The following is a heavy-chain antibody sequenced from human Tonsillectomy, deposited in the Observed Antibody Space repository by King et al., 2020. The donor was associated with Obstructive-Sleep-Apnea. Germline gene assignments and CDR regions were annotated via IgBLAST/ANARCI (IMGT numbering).Heavy chain of an antibody. Sequence: VQLVESGGGLVQPGRSLRLSCAASGFTFDDYAMHWVRQAPGKGLEWVSGINWNSDSIGYADSVKGRFTISRDNAKNSLYLQVNSLRGEDTALYYCVKDKNSGWYVDYFDYWGQGTLVTVSS. CDR2: INWNSDSI. D-gene: IGHD6-19*01. CDR3: VKDKNSGWYVDYFDY. V-gene: IGHV3-9*01. J-gene: IGHJ4*02. CDR1: GFTFDDYA.